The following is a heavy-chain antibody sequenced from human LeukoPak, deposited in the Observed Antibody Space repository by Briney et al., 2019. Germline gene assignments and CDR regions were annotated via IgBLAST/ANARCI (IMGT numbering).Heavy chain of an antibody. D-gene: IGHD3-3*01. CDR3: ARPYYDFWSGQSNYFDY. Sequence: PSETLSLTCTVSGGSISSSSYYWGWIRQPPGKGLEWIGSIYYSGSTYYNPSLKSRVTISVDTSKSQFSLKLSSVTAADTAVYYCARPYYDFWSGQSNYFDYWGQGTLVTVSS. CDR2: IYYSGST. CDR1: GGSISSSSYY. V-gene: IGHV4-39*01. J-gene: IGHJ4*02.